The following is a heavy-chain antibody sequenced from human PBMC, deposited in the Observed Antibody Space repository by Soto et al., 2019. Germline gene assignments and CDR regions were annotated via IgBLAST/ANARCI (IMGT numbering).Heavy chain of an antibody. CDR3: ARVATTVTTWRSNWFDP. CDR1: GYTFTSYG. D-gene: IGHD4-17*01. V-gene: IGHV1-18*01. J-gene: IGHJ5*02. Sequence: QVQLVQSGAEVKKPGASVKVSCKASGYTFTSYGISWVRQAPGQGLEWMGWISAYNGNTNYAQKLQGRVTMTTDTSTSTAYMEPRSLRSDDTAVYYCARVATTVTTWRSNWFDPWGQGTLVTVSS. CDR2: ISAYNGNT.